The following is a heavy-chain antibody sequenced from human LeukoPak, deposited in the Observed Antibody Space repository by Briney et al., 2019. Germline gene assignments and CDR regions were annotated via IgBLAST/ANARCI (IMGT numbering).Heavy chain of an antibody. CDR2: IGGSDDST. V-gene: IGHV3-23*01. CDR3: ARDLGGLIGTGTLMH. Sequence: PVGSLRLSCAGSGFSFGTHAMSWVRQAPGKGLEWGSGIGGSDDSTHYADSVKGRFTISRDNSRQTLFLQMNSLRAEDTAVYYCARDLGGLIGTGTLMHWGLGTLVTVSS. D-gene: IGHD2-21*01. J-gene: IGHJ4*02. CDR1: GFSFGTHA.